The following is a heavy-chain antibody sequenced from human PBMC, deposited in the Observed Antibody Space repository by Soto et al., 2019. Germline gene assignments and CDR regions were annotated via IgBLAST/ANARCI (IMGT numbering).Heavy chain of an antibody. Sequence: GGSLRLSCAASGFTFNTYSMNWVRQAPGRGLEWVSYISSSSSTVYYADSVKGRFTISRDNAKNSLYLQMNSLRAEDTAVYYCARWNYDTTGYYKGALDYWGQGTLVTVSS. CDR3: ARWNYDTTGYYKGALDY. J-gene: IGHJ4*02. D-gene: IGHD3-22*01. V-gene: IGHV3-48*01. CDR1: GFTFNTYS. CDR2: ISSSSSTV.